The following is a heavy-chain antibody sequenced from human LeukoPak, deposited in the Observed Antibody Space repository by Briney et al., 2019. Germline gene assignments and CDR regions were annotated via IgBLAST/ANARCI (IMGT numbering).Heavy chain of an antibody. CDR2: INPNSGGT. D-gene: IGHD3-22*01. Sequence: ASVKVSCKASGYTFTGYYMHWVRQAPGQGLEWMGCINPNSGGTNYAQKFQGRVTMTRDTSISTAYMELSRLRSDDTAVYYCARPQDSSGYLTYYYYGMDVWGQGTTVTVSS. V-gene: IGHV1-2*02. CDR3: ARPQDSSGYLTYYYYGMDV. J-gene: IGHJ6*02. CDR1: GYTFTGYY.